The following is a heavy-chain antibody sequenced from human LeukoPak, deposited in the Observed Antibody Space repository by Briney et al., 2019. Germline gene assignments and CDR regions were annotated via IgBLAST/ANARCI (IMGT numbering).Heavy chain of an antibody. Sequence: GSLRLSCAASGFTFSSYEMNWVRQAPGKGLEWVSYISSSGSTIYYADSVKGRFTISRDNAKNSLYLQMNSLRAEDTAVYYCTRSQGSWPDYFDYWGQGTLVTVSS. V-gene: IGHV3-48*03. CDR1: GFTFSSYE. CDR3: TRSQGSWPDYFDY. D-gene: IGHD6-13*01. J-gene: IGHJ4*02. CDR2: ISSSGSTI.